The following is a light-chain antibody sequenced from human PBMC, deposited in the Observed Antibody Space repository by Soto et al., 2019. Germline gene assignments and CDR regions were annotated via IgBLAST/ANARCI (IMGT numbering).Light chain of an antibody. CDR1: SSNIGAGYD. V-gene: IGLV1-40*01. CDR3: QSYDSSLSVVV. Sequence: QTLVTQPPSVSGAPGQRVTISCTGSSSNIGAGYDVHWYQQLPGTAPKLLIYGNSNRPSGVPDRCSGSKSGTSASLAITGLQAEDEADYYCQSYDSSLSVVVFGGGTKVTVL. CDR2: GNS. J-gene: IGLJ2*01.